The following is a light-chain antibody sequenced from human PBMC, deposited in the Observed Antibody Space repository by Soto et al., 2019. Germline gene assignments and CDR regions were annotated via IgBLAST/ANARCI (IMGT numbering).Light chain of an antibody. CDR1: SSNIGAGYD. J-gene: IGLJ3*02. V-gene: IGLV1-40*01. CDR3: QSYDSSLSGWV. Sequence: QSVLTQPPSVSGAPGQRVTISCTGSSSNIGAGYDVHWYQQLPGKAPKLLIYGNSNRPSGVADRFSGAKSGTSASLAITGLQEEEEADDYCQSYDSSLSGWVFGGGTKLTVL. CDR2: GNS.